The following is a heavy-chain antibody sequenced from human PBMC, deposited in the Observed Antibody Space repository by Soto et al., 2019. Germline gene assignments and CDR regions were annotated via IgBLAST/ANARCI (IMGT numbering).Heavy chain of an antibody. V-gene: IGHV3-43D*04. J-gene: IGHJ6*02. CDR2: ISWDGGST. D-gene: IGHD2-2*01. Sequence: PGGSLRLSCTASGFTFDGYAMHWVRQAPGKGLEWVSLISWDGGSTYYADSVKGRFTISRDNSKNSLYLQMNSLRAEDTALYYCAKDRNIVVPPDGMDVWGQGTTVTVSS. CDR1: GFTFDGYA. CDR3: AKDRNIVVPPDGMDV.